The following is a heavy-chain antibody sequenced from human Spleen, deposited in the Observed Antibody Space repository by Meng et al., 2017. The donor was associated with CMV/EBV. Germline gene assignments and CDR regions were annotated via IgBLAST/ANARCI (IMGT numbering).Heavy chain of an antibody. Sequence: FTSYGISWVRQAPGQGLEWMGWISAYNGNTNYAQKLQGRVTMTTDTSTSTAYMELRSLRSDDTAVYYCARVFGSYYGWYAPSGGWFDPWGQGTLVTVSS. V-gene: IGHV1-18*01. D-gene: IGHD6-19*01. CDR1: FTSYG. CDR2: ISAYNGNT. CDR3: ARVFGSYYGWYAPSGGWFDP. J-gene: IGHJ5*02.